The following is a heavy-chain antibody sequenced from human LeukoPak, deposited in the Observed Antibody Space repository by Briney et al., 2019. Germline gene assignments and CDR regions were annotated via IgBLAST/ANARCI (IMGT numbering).Heavy chain of an antibody. J-gene: IGHJ4*02. CDR2: INHSGST. Sequence: PSETLSLTCAVYGGSFSGYYWSWIRQPPGKGLEWIGEINHSGSTNYNPPLKSRVTISVDTSKNQFSLKLSSVTAADTAVYYCARAVRGRGYGLNYWGQGTLATVSS. CDR1: GGSFSGYY. D-gene: IGHD5-18*01. CDR3: ARAVRGRGYGLNY. V-gene: IGHV4-34*01.